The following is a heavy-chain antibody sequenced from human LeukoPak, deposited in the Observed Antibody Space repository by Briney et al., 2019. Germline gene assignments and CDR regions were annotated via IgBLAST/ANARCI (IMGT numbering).Heavy chain of an antibody. CDR2: INPNSGGS. J-gene: IGHJ4*02. V-gene: IGHV1-2*02. D-gene: IGHD1-26*01. Sequence: ASVKVCCKASGYTFTGYYMHWVRQAPGQGLEWMGWINPNSGGSNYAQKFQGRVTMTRDTSISTAYMELSRLRSDDTAVYYCARERSSGSYFSYWGQGTLVTVSS. CDR3: ARERSSGSYFSY. CDR1: GYTFTGYY.